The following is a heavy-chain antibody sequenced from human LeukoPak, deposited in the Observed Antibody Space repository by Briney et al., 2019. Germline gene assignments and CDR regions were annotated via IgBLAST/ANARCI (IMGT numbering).Heavy chain of an antibody. CDR2: ISSSGSTI. Sequence: GGSLRLSCAASGFTFSSYAMSWIRQAPGKGLEWVSYISSSGSTIYYADSVKGRFTISRDNAKNSLYLQMNSLRAEDTAVYYCAREGRYYDSSGYYLAYWGQGTLVTVSS. J-gene: IGHJ4*02. V-gene: IGHV3-11*01. D-gene: IGHD3-22*01. CDR3: AREGRYYDSSGYYLAY. CDR1: GFTFSSYA.